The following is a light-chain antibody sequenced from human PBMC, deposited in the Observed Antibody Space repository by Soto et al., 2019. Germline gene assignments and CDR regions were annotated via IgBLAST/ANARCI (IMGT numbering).Light chain of an antibody. Sequence: QSVLTQPASVSGSPGQSITISCTGTSSDVGSYNLVSWYQQHPGKAPQLMIYEGSKRPSGVSNRFSGSKSGNTASLTISGLQAEDEADYYCCSYAGSSTVVFGGGTQLTVL. V-gene: IGLV2-23*01. J-gene: IGLJ2*01. CDR2: EGS. CDR3: CSYAGSSTVV. CDR1: SSDVGSYNL.